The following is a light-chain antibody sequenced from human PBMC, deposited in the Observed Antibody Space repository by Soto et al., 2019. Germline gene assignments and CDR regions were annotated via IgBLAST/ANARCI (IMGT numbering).Light chain of an antibody. CDR3: QQRHMWPIT. CDR2: DAY. Sequence: VLTPSPVTLSLSPGERATLSCRASQSFRGLLAWYPQKPGQAPRLLIYDAYNRATGIPPRFSGSGSGTDFTLTISSLEPEDSAVYYGQQRHMWPITFGQGTRLEIK. V-gene: IGKV3-11*01. J-gene: IGKJ5*01. CDR1: QSFRGL.